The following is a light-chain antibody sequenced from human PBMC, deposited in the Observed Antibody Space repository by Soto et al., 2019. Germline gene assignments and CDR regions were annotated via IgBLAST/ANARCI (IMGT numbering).Light chain of an antibody. CDR2: GAS. V-gene: IGKV3-20*01. CDR1: QSVSSSF. Sequence: EIVMTQSPGTLSLSPGERATLSCRVGQSVSSSFLAWYQQKPGQAPRLLIYGASSRATGIPDRFSGSGSGTDFTLTISRLEPEDFAVYYCQQYGSSPPLTFGGGTKVEIK. J-gene: IGKJ4*01. CDR3: QQYGSSPPLT.